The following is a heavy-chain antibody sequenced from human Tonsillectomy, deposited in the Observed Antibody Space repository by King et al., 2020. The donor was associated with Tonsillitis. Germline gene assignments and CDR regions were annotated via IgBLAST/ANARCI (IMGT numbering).Heavy chain of an antibody. CDR1: DFTFSTYS. J-gene: IGHJ4*02. V-gene: IGHV3-21*01. Sequence: VQLVESGGGLVRPGGSLRLSCAASDFTFSTYSMNWVRQAPGKGLEWVSSISGRTGYIYYADSVKGRFTISRDNAKNSLYLQLNSLRAEDTAVYYCAGDGGGYDSPHFDYWGQGTLVTVSS. CDR2: ISGRTGYI. D-gene: IGHD5-12*01. CDR3: AGDGGGYDSPHFDY.